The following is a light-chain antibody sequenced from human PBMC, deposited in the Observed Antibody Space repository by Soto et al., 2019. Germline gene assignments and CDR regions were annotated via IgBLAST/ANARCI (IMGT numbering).Light chain of an antibody. J-gene: IGKJ1*01. CDR1: QGISTY. CDR2: SAS. V-gene: IGKV1-9*01. Sequence: IKLTHAPSCLSASLRDRVVITGRASQGISTYLAWYQQKPGKAPKLLIYSASTLQSGVPSRFSGSGSGSEFTLAISSLQPEDFATYYCQQLNSYPRTFGQVTKV. CDR3: QQLNSYPRT.